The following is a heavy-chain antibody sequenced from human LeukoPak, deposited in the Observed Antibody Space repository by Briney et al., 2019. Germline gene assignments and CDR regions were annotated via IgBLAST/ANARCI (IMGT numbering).Heavy chain of an antibody. Sequence: GGSLRLSCAASGFTFSHAWMSWVRQAPGKGLEWVSGTNRRGDITGYADFVKGRFTISRDNAKNSLYLQMNSLRVEDTALYHCARKGLGGELGGFDSWGQGTLVTVSS. J-gene: IGHJ4*02. V-gene: IGHV3-20*01. D-gene: IGHD1-7*01. CDR1: GFTFSHAW. CDR2: TNRRGDIT. CDR3: ARKGLGGELGGFDS.